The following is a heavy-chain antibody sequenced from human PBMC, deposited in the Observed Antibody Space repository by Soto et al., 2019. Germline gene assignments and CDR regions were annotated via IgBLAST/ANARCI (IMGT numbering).Heavy chain of an antibody. CDR2: ISYDGSNK. D-gene: IGHD6-6*01. CDR3: AKDLSYSSSSYGMDV. CDR1: GFTFSSYG. J-gene: IGHJ6*02. Sequence: QVQLVESGGGVVQPGRSLRLSCAASGFTFSSYGMHWVRQTPGKGLEWVAVISYDGSNKYYADSVKGRFTISRDNSKNTLYLQMNSLRAEDTAVYYCAKDLSYSSSSYGMDVWGQGTTVTVS. V-gene: IGHV3-30*18.